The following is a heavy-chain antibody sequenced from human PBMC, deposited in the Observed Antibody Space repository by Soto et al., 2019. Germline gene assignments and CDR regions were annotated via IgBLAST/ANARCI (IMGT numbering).Heavy chain of an antibody. CDR3: ARVASDYINSVDN. CDR2: IGGSGGNR. J-gene: IGHJ4*02. V-gene: IGHV3-23*01. Sequence: EVQLLESGGGLVQPGGSLRLSCAASGFTFNAYAMTWVRQAPGKGLEWVLAIGGSGGNRYYADSVRGRFTISRDNSKDTVDLQMNSLRVEDTAVYYCARVASDYINSVDNWGQGILVTVSS. CDR1: GFTFNAYA. D-gene: IGHD4-4*01.